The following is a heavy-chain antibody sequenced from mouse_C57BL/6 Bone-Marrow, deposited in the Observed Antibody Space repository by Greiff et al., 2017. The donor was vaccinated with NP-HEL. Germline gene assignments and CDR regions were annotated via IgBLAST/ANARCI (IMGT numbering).Heavy chain of an antibody. CDR2: IDPSDSYT. D-gene: IGHD1-1*01. CDR1: GYTFTSYW. V-gene: IGHV1-59*01. Sequence: QVQLKQPGAELVRPGTSVKLSCKASGYTFTSYWMHWVKQRPGQGLEWIGVIDPSDSYTNYNQKFKGKATLTVDTSSSTAYMQLSSLTSEDSAVYYCARSRAIYYYGSSYIWFAYWGQGTLVTVSA. CDR3: ARSRAIYYYGSSYIWFAY. J-gene: IGHJ3*01.